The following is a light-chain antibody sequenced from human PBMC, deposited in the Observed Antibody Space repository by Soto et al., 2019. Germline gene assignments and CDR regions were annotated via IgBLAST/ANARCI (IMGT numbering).Light chain of an antibody. CDR3: GTWDSSLSTGWV. V-gene: IGLV1-51*01. CDR2: DNN. Sequence: QSVLTQPPSVSAAPGQRVTISCSGSSSNIGSNYVSWYQQLPGTVPKLLIYDNNKRPSGIPDRFSGSKSGTSATLGITGLQTGDEADYYCGTWDSSLSTGWVFGGGTKLTFL. J-gene: IGLJ3*02. CDR1: SSNIGSNY.